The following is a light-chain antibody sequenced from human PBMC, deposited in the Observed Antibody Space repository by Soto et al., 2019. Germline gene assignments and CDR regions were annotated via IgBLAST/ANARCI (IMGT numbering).Light chain of an antibody. CDR3: QNYNIAPRT. V-gene: IGKV1-27*01. J-gene: IGKJ1*01. CDR1: RDIYNY. Sequence: DIQMTQSPSSLSASVGDRVTITCRASRDIYNYLAWYQQKPGTVPKLLIYAASTLQSGVPSRFSGSGSATDFTLTISSLQPDDVATYYCQNYNIAPRTFGQGTRVEIK. CDR2: AAS.